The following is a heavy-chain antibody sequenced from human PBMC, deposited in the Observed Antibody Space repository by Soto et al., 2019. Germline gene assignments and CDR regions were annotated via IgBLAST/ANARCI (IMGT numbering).Heavy chain of an antibody. CDR2: IDPSDSYT. D-gene: IGHD6-13*01. CDR3: ARHQEAAPYYYYYYGMDV. V-gene: IGHV5-10-1*01. CDR1: GYSFTSYW. Sequence: GESLKISCKGSGYSFTSYWISWVLQMPGKGLEWMGRIDPSDSYTNYSPSFQGHVTISADKSISTAYLQWSSLKASDTAMYYCARHQEAAPYYYYYYGMDVWGQGTTVTVSS. J-gene: IGHJ6*02.